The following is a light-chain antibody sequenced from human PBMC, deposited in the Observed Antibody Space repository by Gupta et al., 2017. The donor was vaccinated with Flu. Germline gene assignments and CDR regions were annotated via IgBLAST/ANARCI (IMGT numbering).Light chain of an antibody. CDR2: NSS. V-gene: IGKV1-39*01. CDR1: QRISIY. J-gene: IGKJ1*01. CDR3: QQTDDTSWT. Sequence: PSSLSASVGDRVTIACRASQRISIYLNWYQQKPGKAPNLLIFNSSTVQSGVPSKFSGGGSGTDFALTISRLQPEDFATYYCQQTDDTSWTFGQGTNVEIK.